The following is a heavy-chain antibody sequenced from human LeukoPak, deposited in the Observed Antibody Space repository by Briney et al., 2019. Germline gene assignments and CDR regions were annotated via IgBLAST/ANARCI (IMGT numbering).Heavy chain of an antibody. V-gene: IGHV1-69*13. Sequence: ASVKVSCKASGGTFSSYAISWVRQAPGQGLEWMGGIIPIFGTANYAQKFQGRVTITADESTSTAYMELSSLRSEDTAVYYCARTLLNDFAGGREYYGSGSYQVGYYYYMDVWGKGTTVTISS. CDR1: GGTFSSYA. J-gene: IGHJ6*03. CDR3: ARTLLNDFAGGREYYGSGSYQVGYYYYMDV. CDR2: IIPIFGTA. D-gene: IGHD3-10*01.